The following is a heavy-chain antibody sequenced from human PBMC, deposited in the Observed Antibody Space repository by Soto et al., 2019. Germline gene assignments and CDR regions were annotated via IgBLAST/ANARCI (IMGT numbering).Heavy chain of an antibody. CDR2: ISHSGSS. D-gene: IGHD2-15*01. V-gene: IGHV4-38-2*01. CDR1: GYSISRGCY. CDR3: ARLRGGGDSSGPFDL. Sequence: PSQTLSLPCAVSGYSISRGCYRGWIRQPPGKGLEWIGSISHSGSSYYNPSLKSRVTISVDTSKKQFSLKLASVTAADTAVYYCARLRGGGDSSGPFDLWGQGTRVTVSS. J-gene: IGHJ4*02.